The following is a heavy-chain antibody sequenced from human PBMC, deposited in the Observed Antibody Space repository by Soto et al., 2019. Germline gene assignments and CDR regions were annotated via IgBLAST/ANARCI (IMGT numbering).Heavy chain of an antibody. V-gene: IGHV4-30-4*01. J-gene: IGHJ4*02. CDR2: IYYSGST. Sequence: QVQLQESGPGLVKPSQTLSLTCTVSGGSISSGDYYWSWIRQPPGKGLEWIGYIYYSGSTYYNPSLNSRVTISVDTSKNQFSLKLCSVTAADTAVYYCARGGWDTAMAYFDYWGQGTLVTVSS. CDR3: ARGGWDTAMAYFDY. CDR1: GGSISSGDYY. D-gene: IGHD5-18*01.